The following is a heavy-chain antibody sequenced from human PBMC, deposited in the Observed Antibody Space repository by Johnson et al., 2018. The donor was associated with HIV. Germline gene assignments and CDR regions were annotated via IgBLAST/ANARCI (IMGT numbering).Heavy chain of an antibody. CDR3: AQDTGGNCGNDAFDV. CDR1: GFTFSSFA. V-gene: IGHV3-30-3*01. J-gene: IGHJ3*01. CDR2: ISYDGSNK. D-gene: IGHD2-21*01. Sequence: QVQLVESGGVMVQPGGSLRLSCAASGFTFSSFAMHWVRQAPGKGLEWVAVISYDGSNKYYADSVKGRFTISKDNSKSMLYLQMNSLKTEDTALYSCAQDTGGNCGNDAFDVWGQGTLVTVSS.